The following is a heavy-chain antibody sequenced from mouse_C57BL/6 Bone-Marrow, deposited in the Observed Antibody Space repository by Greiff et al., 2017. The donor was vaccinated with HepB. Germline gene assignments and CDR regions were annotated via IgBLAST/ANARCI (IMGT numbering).Heavy chain of an antibody. CDR3: ARRDYGSSPYYAMDY. V-gene: IGHV1-22*01. D-gene: IGHD1-1*01. J-gene: IGHJ4*01. CDR1: GYTFTDYN. Sequence: VQLQQSGTVLARPGASVKMSCKASGYTFTDYNMHWVKQSHGKSLEWIGYINPNNGGTSYNQKFKGKATLTVNKSSSTAYMELRSLTSEDSAVYYCARRDYGSSPYYAMDYWGQGTSVTVSS. CDR2: INPNNGGT.